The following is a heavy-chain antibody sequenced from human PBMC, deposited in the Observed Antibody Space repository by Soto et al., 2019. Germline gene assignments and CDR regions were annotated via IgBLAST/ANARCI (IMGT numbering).Heavy chain of an antibody. Sequence: QVQLVQPGAEVKKPGPSVKVSCKTSGYTFAAYYIHWIRQAPGQGLEWMGWINPTSGGTVYAQNFQDRVTMTRDTSISTAYMELRRLNSDDTAVYYCARDPDYGDYWGYFFDSWGQGTPVTVSS. D-gene: IGHD4-17*01. V-gene: IGHV1-2*02. CDR2: INPTSGGT. CDR3: ARDPDYGDYWGYFFDS. CDR1: GYTFAAYY. J-gene: IGHJ4*02.